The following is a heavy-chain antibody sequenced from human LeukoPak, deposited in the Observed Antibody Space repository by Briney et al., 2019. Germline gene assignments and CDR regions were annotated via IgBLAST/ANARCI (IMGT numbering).Heavy chain of an antibody. CDR1: GFTFSIYG. J-gene: IGHJ4*02. Sequence: GGSLRLSCAASGFTFSIYGMHWVRQAPGQGLEWVAVISYDANNKYYGDSVKGRFTISRDNSKNTLYLQMNSLRAEDTAVYYCARCPSRYYDSSGPADYWGQGTLDTVSS. V-gene: IGHV3-30*03. CDR3: ARCPSRYYDSSGPADY. CDR2: ISYDANNK. D-gene: IGHD3-22*01.